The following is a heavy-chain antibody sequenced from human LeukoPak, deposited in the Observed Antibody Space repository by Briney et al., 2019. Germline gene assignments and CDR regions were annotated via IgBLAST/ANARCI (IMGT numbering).Heavy chain of an antibody. J-gene: IGHJ6*02. CDR3: ARGFWSGYYYGMDV. D-gene: IGHD3-3*01. Sequence: ASVKVSCKASGYTFTSYDINWVRQATGQGLEWMGWISAYNGNTNYAQKLQGRVTMTTDTSTSTAYMELRSLRSDDTAVYYCARGFWSGYYYGMDVWGQGTTVTVSS. CDR1: GYTFTSYD. CDR2: ISAYNGNT. V-gene: IGHV1-18*01.